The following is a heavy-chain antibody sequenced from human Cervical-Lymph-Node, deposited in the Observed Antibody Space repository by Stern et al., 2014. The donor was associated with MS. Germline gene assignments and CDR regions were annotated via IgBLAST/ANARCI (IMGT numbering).Heavy chain of an antibody. CDR2: IVVGSGNT. V-gene: IGHV1-58*01. CDR3: AAEPMYYSDSVGAFDI. D-gene: IGHD3-22*01. CDR1: GFTFTSSA. Sequence: QLEESGPEVKKPGTSVKVSCKASGFTFTSSAVQWVRQARGQRLAWIGWIVVGSGNTNYAQKFQERVTITRDMSTSTAYMELSSLRSEDTAVYYCAAEPMYYSDSVGAFDIWGQGTMVTVSS. J-gene: IGHJ3*02.